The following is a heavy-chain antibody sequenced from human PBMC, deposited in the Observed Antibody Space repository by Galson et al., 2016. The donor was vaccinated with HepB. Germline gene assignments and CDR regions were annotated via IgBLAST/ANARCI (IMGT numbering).Heavy chain of an antibody. V-gene: IGHV4-61*03. CDR3: ASYLIQSWAGSDAFDT. CDR2: IHYSGRT. Sequence: ETLSLTCTVSGGSLRSGGYFWSWIRQPPGKGLEWIGNIHYSGRTTYNPSLKSRVTISVDTSKNHVSLKLISVTAADTAMYYCASYLIQSWAGSDAFDTWGQGTMVAVSS. D-gene: IGHD5-18*01. CDR1: GGSLRSGGYF. J-gene: IGHJ3*02.